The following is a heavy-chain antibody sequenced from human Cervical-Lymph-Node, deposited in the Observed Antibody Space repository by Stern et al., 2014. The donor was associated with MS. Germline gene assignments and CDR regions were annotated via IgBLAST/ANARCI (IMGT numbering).Heavy chain of an antibody. Sequence: QVQLQESGPGLVKPSETLSLTCAVSGDSISSYTHYWAWIRQPPGKGLEWIGSVYYSGATYYNPPHKSPVTISVDTSKNPFPLGLNSVTAADTAVYYCAKHACTGAACPFDLWGQGTLVTVSS. CDR2: VYYSGAT. D-gene: IGHD2-8*02. CDR3: AKHACTGAACPFDL. CDR1: GDSISSYTHY. J-gene: IGHJ4*02. V-gene: IGHV4-39*01.